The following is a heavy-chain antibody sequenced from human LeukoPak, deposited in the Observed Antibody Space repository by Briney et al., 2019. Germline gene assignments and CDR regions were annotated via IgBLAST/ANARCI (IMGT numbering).Heavy chain of an antibody. CDR3: AKDWDYGDSHFDY. V-gene: IGHV3-30*18. CDR2: ISHDGSDK. CDR1: GFTFSSYG. J-gene: IGHJ4*02. Sequence: GRSLRLSCAASGFTFSSYGMHWVRQAPGKGLEWVAVISHDGSDKYYADSVKGRFTISRDNSKNTLYLQMNSLRAEDTAVYYCAKDWDYGDSHFDYWGQGTLVTVSS. D-gene: IGHD4-17*01.